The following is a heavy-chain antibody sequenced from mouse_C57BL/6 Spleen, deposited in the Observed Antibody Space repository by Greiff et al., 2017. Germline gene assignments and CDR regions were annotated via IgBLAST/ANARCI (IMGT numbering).Heavy chain of an antibody. J-gene: IGHJ2*01. CDR1: GYSFTDYN. D-gene: IGHD2-5*01. CDR3: ARGDIVTSDVDD. Sequence: VQLQQSGPELVKPGASVKISCKASGYSFTDYNMNWVKQSNGKSLEWIGVINPNYGTTSYNQKFKGKATLTVDQSSSTAYLQLNSLTSEDSAVYYSARGDIVTSDVDDWGQGTTLTVSS. V-gene: IGHV1-39*01. CDR2: INPNYGTT.